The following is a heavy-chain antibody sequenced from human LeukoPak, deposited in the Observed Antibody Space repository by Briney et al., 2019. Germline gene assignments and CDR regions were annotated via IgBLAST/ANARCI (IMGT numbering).Heavy chain of an antibody. CDR1: GFTFSSYS. V-gene: IGHV3-21*01. CDR2: ISSSSSYI. Sequence: GGSLRLSCAASGFTFSSYSMDWVRQAPGKGLEWVSSISSSSSYIYYADSVKGRFTISRDNAKNSLYLQMNSLRAEHTAVYYCARGDSSSWLVDYWGQGTLVTVPS. J-gene: IGHJ4*02. D-gene: IGHD6-13*01. CDR3: ARGDSSSWLVDY.